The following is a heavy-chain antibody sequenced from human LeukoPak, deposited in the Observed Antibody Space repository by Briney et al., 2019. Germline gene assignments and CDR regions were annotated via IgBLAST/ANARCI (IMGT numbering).Heavy chain of an antibody. CDR2: INPNSGGT. D-gene: IGHD3-22*01. Sequence: GASVKVSCKASGHTFTGYYMHWVRQAPGQGLEWMGWINPNSGGTNYAQKFQGRVTMTRDTSTSTVYMELSSLRSEDTAVYYCARDDYYDSSSYFDYWGQGTLVTVSS. CDR1: GHTFTGYY. J-gene: IGHJ4*02. CDR3: ARDDYYDSSSYFDY. V-gene: IGHV1-2*02.